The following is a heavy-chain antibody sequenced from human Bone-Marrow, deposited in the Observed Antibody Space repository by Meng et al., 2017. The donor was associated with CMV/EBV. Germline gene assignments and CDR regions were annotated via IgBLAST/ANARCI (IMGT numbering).Heavy chain of an antibody. V-gene: IGHV4-59*01. CDR2: IYYSGST. Sequence: SETLSLTCTVSGGSISSYYWSWIRQPPGKGLEWIGYIYYSGSTNYNPSLKSRVTTSVDTSKNQFSLKLSSVTAADTAVYYCARGTYYGMDVWGQGTTVTVSS. CDR3: ARGTYYGMDV. CDR1: GGSISSYY. J-gene: IGHJ6*02.